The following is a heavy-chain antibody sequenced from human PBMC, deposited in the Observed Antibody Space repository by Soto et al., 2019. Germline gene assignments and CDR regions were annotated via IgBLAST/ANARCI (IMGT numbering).Heavy chain of an antibody. Sequence: PGENRKISCTGSGYRFTTSWIAWVRQMPGKGRECICLIYPCDSDTRYSPSFQSQVIISADNSITTAYLQVISLKASDTAIFYCASGDYYDSRGYDPLTYEFWGHGLLETVSS. D-gene: IGHD3-22*01. CDR1: GYRFTTSW. J-gene: IGHJ4*01. CDR2: IYPCDSDT. CDR3: ASGDYYDSRGYDPLTYEF. V-gene: IGHV5-51*01.